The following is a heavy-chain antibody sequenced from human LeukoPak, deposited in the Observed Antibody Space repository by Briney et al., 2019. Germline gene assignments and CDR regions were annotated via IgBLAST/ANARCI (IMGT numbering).Heavy chain of an antibody. J-gene: IGHJ3*02. CDR1: GGSIDSSVYY. CDR2: FYYSGQP. V-gene: IGHV4-39*01. CDR3: ARPSEGIYAFDI. D-gene: IGHD2-15*01. Sequence: SETLSLTCTVSGGSIDSSVYYWGWIRQPPGKGLEWVGSFYYSGQPYYQSSLKSRVTISVDTSKNQFSLKLSSVTAADTAVYYCARPSEGIYAFDIWGQGTMVTVSS.